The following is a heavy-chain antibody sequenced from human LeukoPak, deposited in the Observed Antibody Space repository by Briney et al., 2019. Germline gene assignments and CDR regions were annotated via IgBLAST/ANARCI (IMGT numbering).Heavy chain of an antibody. CDR1: GFTFTTHT. V-gene: IGHV3-21*01. CDR3: ARHYYGDYFFDY. CDR2: ISGSSNYI. Sequence: PGGSLRLSCVASGFTFTTHTMNWVRRAPGKGLEWVSSISGSSNYIYYADSVKGRFTISRDNANNSLYLQMNSLRADDTAVYYCARHYYGDYFFDYWGPGTLVTVSS. D-gene: IGHD4-17*01. J-gene: IGHJ4*02.